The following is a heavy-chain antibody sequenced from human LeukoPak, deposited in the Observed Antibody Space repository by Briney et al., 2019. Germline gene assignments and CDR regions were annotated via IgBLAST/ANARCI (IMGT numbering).Heavy chain of an antibody. J-gene: IGHJ4*02. Sequence: RASVKVSCKASGGTFSRFAISWVRQAPGQGLEWMGKIIPTLAITDYSQKFQGGVTITADTSTGTAYMELSSLRSQDTAVYYCARPKYHDSSGYFADWGQGTLVTVSS. CDR3: ARPKYHDSSGYFAD. V-gene: IGHV1-69*04. D-gene: IGHD3-22*01. CDR2: IIPTLAIT. CDR1: GGTFSRFA.